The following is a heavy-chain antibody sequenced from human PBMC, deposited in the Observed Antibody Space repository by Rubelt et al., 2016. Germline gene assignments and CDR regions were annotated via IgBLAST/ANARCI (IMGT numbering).Heavy chain of an antibody. CDR2: ISGSGGST. CDR3: AKEYIAAAGPTMDV. D-gene: IGHD6-13*01. V-gene: IGHV3-23*01. CDR1: GFTFSSYA. J-gene: IGHJ6*03. Sequence: SCAGGGFTFSSYAMHWVRQAPGKGLEWVSTISGSGGSTYYADSVRGRFTISRDSSKNTLYLQVNSLRPDDTAVYYCAKEYIAAAGPTMDVWGKGTTVTVSS.